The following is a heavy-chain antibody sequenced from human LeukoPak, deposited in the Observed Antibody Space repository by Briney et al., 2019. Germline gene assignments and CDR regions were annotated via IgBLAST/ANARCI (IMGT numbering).Heavy chain of an antibody. J-gene: IGHJ4*02. Sequence: GGSLRLSCAASGFTFDTYPMHWVRQAPGKGLEFVSSITSDSGHTFYADSVKGRFTISRDNSKNTLYLQMGSLRPDDMGVYYCARDRTSGWSFDFWGQGTLVTVSS. CDR3: ARDRTSGWSFDF. V-gene: IGHV3-64*02. D-gene: IGHD6-19*01. CDR1: GFTFDTYP. CDR2: ITSDSGHT.